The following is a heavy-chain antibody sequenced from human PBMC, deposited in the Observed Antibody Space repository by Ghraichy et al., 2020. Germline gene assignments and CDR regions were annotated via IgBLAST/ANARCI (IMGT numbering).Heavy chain of an antibody. CDR2: INHSGST. J-gene: IGHJ3*02. D-gene: IGHD1-14*01. CDR1: GGSFSGYY. Sequence: SETLSLTCAVYGGSFSGYYWSWIRQPPGKGLEWIGEINHSGSTNYNPSLKSRVTISVDTSKNQFSLKLSSVTAADTAVYYCARWRGGANRRAFDIWGQGTMVTVSS. V-gene: IGHV4-34*01. CDR3: ARWRGGANRRAFDI.